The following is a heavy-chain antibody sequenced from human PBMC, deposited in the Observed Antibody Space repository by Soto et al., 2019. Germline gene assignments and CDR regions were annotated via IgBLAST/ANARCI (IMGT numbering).Heavy chain of an antibody. V-gene: IGHV3-23*01. CDR2: ISGSGVSI. J-gene: IGHJ5*02. CDR1: GFIFSDYA. Sequence: VGSLRLSCAASGFIFSDYAMTWVRQAPGKGLEWVSVISGSGVSIYYTDSVRGRFTISRDNSKNTLYLQMHSLRPEDTAVYYCAKRPDYSDSSGYPACGQRIQVTVSS. D-gene: IGHD5-12*01. CDR3: AKRPDYSDSSGYPA.